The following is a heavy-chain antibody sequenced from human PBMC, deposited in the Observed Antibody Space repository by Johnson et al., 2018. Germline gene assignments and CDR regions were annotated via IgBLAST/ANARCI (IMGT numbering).Heavy chain of an antibody. CDR3: AKDQYSSTWGRDV. CDR1: GFTFDDYT. CDR2: ISWVGGSH. Sequence: VQLVQSGGVVVQXGGSLRLSCAASGFTFDDYTMHWVRQAPGKGLEWVSLISWVGGSHYYADSVKGRFTISRDNTKNSLYLQMNSLRTEDTALYYCAKDQYSSTWGRDVWGQGTTVTVSS. D-gene: IGHD6-13*01. V-gene: IGHV3-43*01. J-gene: IGHJ6*02.